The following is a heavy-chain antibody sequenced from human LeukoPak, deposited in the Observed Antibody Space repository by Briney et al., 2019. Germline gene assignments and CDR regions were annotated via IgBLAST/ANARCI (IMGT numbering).Heavy chain of an antibody. CDR1: GGSFSGYY. V-gene: IGHV4-34*01. D-gene: IGHD3-22*01. CDR2: INHSGST. J-gene: IGHJ3*02. Sequence: PSETLSLTCAVYGGSFSGYYWSWIRQPPGKGLEWIGEINHSGSTNYNPSLKSRVTISVDTSKNQFSLKLSSVTAADTAVYYCARSPPPPKYYYDSSGYYYAFDIWGQGTMVTVSS. CDR3: ARSPPPPKYYYDSSGYYYAFDI.